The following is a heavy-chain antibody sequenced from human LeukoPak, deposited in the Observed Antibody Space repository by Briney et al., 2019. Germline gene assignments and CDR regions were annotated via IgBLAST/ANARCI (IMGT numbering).Heavy chain of an antibody. V-gene: IGHV3-48*03. CDR3: ARDSGYGFEYYFDY. CDR1: GFTFSSYE. Sequence: GGSLRLSCAASGFTFSSYEMNWVRQAPGKGLEWVSYISSSGSTIYYADSVKGRFTISRDNAKNSLYLQMNSLRAEDTAVYYCARDSGYGFEYYFDYWGQGTLVTASS. CDR2: ISSSGSTI. D-gene: IGHD5-12*01. J-gene: IGHJ4*02.